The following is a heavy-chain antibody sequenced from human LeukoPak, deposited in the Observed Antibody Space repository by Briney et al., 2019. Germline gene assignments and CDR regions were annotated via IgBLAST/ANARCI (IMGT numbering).Heavy chain of an antibody. CDR1: GFTVSHNY. Sequence: GGSLRLSCAASGFTVSHNYMSWVRQAPGKGLEWVSNIYNDGRTYYRDSVKGRFTISRDDSENTLYLQINYLRAEDTAVYYCARTTTSDAFDIWGQGTMVTVSS. D-gene: IGHD1-26*01. CDR3: ARTTTSDAFDI. J-gene: IGHJ3*02. CDR2: IYNDGRT. V-gene: IGHV3-66*01.